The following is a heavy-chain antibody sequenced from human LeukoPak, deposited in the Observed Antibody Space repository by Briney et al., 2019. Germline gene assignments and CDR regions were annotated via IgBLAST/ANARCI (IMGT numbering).Heavy chain of an antibody. V-gene: IGHV3-74*01. Sequence: GESLKISCAASGFTFSNYWMFWVRQAPGKGLVWVSLINPDGTTTSYADSVKGRFTISRDNAKNTLYLQMNSLRAEDSAVYYCPRSGVVAAADYWGQGTLVTVSS. D-gene: IGHD6-13*01. CDR3: PRSGVVAAADY. CDR1: GFTFSNYW. CDR2: INPDGTTT. J-gene: IGHJ4*02.